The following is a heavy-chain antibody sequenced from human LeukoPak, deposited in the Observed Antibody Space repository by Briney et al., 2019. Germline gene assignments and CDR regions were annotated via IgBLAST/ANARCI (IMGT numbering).Heavy chain of an antibody. V-gene: IGHV3-7*01. CDR3: ASWGAGGNS. CDR2: INPDGSGK. Sequence: GGSLRLSCEAFGFTLSTHWMNWVRQVPGKGLDWVANINPDGSGKRYVDSVKGRFAIARDNADNSLSLQMNSLRAEDTAVYYCASWGAGGNSWGQGTLVTVSS. CDR1: GFTLSTHW. D-gene: IGHD3-16*01. J-gene: IGHJ4*02.